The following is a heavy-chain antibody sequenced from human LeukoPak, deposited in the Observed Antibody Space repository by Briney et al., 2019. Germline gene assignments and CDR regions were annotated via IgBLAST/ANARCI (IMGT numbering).Heavy chain of an antibody. CDR1: GGSISSYY. J-gene: IGHJ2*01. V-gene: IGHV4-4*07. CDR2: IYTSGST. D-gene: IGHD3-10*01. CDR3: ARGGSQYFDL. Sequence: PSETLSLTCTVSGGSISSYYWSWIRQPAGKGLEWIGRIYTSGSTNYNPSLKSRVTISVDKSKNQFSLKLSSVTAADTAAYYCARGGSQYFDLWGRGTLVTVSS.